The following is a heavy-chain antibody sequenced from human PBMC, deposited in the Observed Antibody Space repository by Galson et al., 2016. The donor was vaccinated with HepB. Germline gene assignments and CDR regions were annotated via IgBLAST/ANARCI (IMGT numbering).Heavy chain of an antibody. J-gene: IGHJ4*02. CDR2: ISGDGGST. D-gene: IGHD6-19*01. V-gene: IGHV3-23*01. Sequence: SLRLSCAASGFTFGRYAMSWVRQAPGNGLEWVSAISGDGGSTYYAGSVQGRFTSSRDRSTNTMYLQMNSLRTDDTAVYYCARFTQEWLDRVYYFDYWGQGTLVTVSS. CDR1: GFTFGRYA. CDR3: ARFTQEWLDRVYYFDY.